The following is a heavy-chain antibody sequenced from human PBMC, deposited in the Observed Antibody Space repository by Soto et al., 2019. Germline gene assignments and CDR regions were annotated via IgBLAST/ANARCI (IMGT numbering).Heavy chain of an antibody. CDR2: ISSSSSYI. CDR3: ARVGRLVRLYDY. J-gene: IGHJ4*02. CDR1: GFTFSSYS. Sequence: GGSLRLSCAASGFTFSSYSMNWVRQAPGKGLEWVSSISSSSSYIYYADSVKGRFTISRDNAKNSLYLQMNSLRAEDTAVYYCARVGRLVRLYDYWGQGTLVTVSS. D-gene: IGHD3-10*01. V-gene: IGHV3-21*01.